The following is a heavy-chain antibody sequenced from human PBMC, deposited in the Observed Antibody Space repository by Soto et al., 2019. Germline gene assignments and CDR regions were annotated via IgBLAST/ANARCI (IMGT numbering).Heavy chain of an antibody. D-gene: IGHD2-2*01. J-gene: IGHJ6*02. CDR2: IIPIPGTA. Sequence: QVQLVQSGAEVKKPGSSVKVSCKASGGTFSSYAIRWVRQAPGQGLEWMGGIIPIPGTANYAQKFQGRVTITADESTSTAYMELSSLRSEDTAVYYCARSQGSSTSLEIYYYYYYGMDVWGQGTTVTVSS. CDR3: ARSQGSSTSLEIYYYYYYGMDV. CDR1: GGTFSSYA. V-gene: IGHV1-69*01.